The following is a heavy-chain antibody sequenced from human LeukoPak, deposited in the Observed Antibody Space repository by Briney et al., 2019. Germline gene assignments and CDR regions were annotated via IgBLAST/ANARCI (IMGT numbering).Heavy chain of an antibody. CDR2: IKSKTDGGTT. CDR3: TTGYSDTWHDHY. J-gene: IGHJ4*02. D-gene: IGHD6-13*01. Sequence: GGSLRLSCAASGFTFSSAWMNWVRQAPGKGLEWVGRIKSKTDGGTTDYAAPVKGRFTISRDDSKNTLYLQLNGLKTEDTAVYYCTTGYSDTWHDHYWGQGTLVTVSS. V-gene: IGHV3-15*01. CDR1: GFTFSSAW.